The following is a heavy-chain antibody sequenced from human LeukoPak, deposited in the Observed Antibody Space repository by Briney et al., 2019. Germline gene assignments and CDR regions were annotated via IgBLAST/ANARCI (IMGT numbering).Heavy chain of an antibody. V-gene: IGHV1-8*03. CDR1: GYTFTSYD. J-gene: IGHJ3*02. Sequence: PSASVKVSCTASGYTFTSYDINWVRQATGQGREWMGWMNPNSGNTGYAQKLQGRVTITRNTSISTAYMELSSLRSEDTAVYYCARGHPYGGSLGGQGDDIWGQGTMVTVSS. CDR2: MNPNSGNT. CDR3: ARGHPYGGSLGGQGDDI. D-gene: IGHD4-23*01.